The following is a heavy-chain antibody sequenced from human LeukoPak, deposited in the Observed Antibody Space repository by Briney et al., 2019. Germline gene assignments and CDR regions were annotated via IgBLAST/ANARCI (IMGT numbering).Heavy chain of an antibody. D-gene: IGHD6-13*01. V-gene: IGHV3-23*01. Sequence: GRSLRLSCAASGFTFSSYGMHWVRQAPGKGLEWISVISGSGGSTSYADSVKGRFTISRDNSRNTLYLQMNSLRAEDTAVYYCAKHGFAGISAAGDYWGQGTLVTVSS. CDR1: GFTFSSYG. CDR2: ISGSGGST. J-gene: IGHJ4*02. CDR3: AKHGFAGISAAGDY.